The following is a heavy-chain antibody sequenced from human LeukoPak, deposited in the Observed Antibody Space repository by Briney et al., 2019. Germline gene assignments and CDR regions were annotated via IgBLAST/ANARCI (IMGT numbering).Heavy chain of an antibody. V-gene: IGHV3-48*03. CDR3: ALLAVASDFDY. CDR2: ISSGASTM. J-gene: IGHJ4*02. D-gene: IGHD6-19*01. CDR1: GFMFSSFE. Sequence: GGSLRLSCAASGFMFSSFEMYWVRQAPGKGLEWVSYISSGASTMYYADSVKGRFTISRDNARNSLFLQMNSLRAEDTAVYYCALLAVASDFDYWGQGTLATVSS.